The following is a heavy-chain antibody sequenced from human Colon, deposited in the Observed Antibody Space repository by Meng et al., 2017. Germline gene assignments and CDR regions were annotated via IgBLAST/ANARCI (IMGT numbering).Heavy chain of an antibody. V-gene: IGHV4-4*07. Sequence: QVQLQESGPGLVRTSGSLSLTGTGSGVCMSGYHWNWILQPAGKELAWIGHIYSSGRTNYNPSLKSRVTISVDSSKNQFSLNLTSVTAADTAVYFCARVQRFCTGGICSNWFDPWGQGTLVTVSS. D-gene: IGHD2-15*01. CDR1: GVCMSGYH. CDR3: ARVQRFCTGGICSNWFDP. J-gene: IGHJ5*02. CDR2: IYSSGRT.